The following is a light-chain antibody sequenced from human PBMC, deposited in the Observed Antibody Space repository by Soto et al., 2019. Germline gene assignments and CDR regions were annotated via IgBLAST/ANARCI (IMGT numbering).Light chain of an antibody. CDR1: SGSIASNY. CDR3: QSYDSSNQDVV. V-gene: IGLV6-57*04. CDR2: EDN. Sequence: NFMLTQPHSVSESPGKTVTISCTRSSGSIASNYVQWYQQRPGSAPTTVIYEDNQRPSGVPDRFSGSIDSSSNSASLTISGLKTEDEADYYCQSYDSSNQDVVFGGGTKVPS. J-gene: IGLJ2*01.